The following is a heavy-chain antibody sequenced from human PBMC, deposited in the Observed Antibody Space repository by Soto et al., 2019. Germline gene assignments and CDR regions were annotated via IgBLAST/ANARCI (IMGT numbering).Heavy chain of an antibody. CDR1: GYTFTSYG. CDR3: ARIAAADYARYYFDY. V-gene: IGHV1-18*01. Sequence: GASVKVSRKASGYTFTSYGISWVRQAPGQELEWMEWISAYNGNTNYAQKLQGRVTMTTDTSTSTAYMGLRSLRSDDTAVYYCARIAAADYARYYFDYWGQGTLVTVSS. J-gene: IGHJ4*02. CDR2: ISAYNGNT. D-gene: IGHD6-13*01.